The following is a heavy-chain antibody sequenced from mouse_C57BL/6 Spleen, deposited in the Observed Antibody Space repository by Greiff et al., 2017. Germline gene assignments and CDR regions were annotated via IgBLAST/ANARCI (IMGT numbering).Heavy chain of an antibody. D-gene: IGHD2-3*01. J-gene: IGHJ2*01. CDR3: ARRKGGYYYFDY. V-gene: IGHV1-76*01. CDR1: GYTFTDYY. Sequence: VQLVESGAELVRPGASVKLSCKASGYTFTDYYINWVKQRPGQGLEWIAMIYPGSGNTYYNEKFKGKATLTAEKTSSTAYMQLSSLTSEDSAVYFCARRKGGYYYFDYWGQGTTLTVSS. CDR2: IYPGSGNT.